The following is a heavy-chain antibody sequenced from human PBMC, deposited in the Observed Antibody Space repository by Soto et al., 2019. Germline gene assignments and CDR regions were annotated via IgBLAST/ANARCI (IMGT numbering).Heavy chain of an antibody. D-gene: IGHD2-21*02. Sequence: PGGSLRLSCAASGFTFSSYSMNWVRQAPGKGLEWVSYISSSSSTIYYADSVKGRFTISRDNAKNSRYLQMNSLRDEDTAVYYCARVKDGGNSLLAFDIWGQGTMVTVSS. V-gene: IGHV3-48*02. J-gene: IGHJ3*02. CDR1: GFTFSSYS. CDR3: ARVKDGGNSLLAFDI. CDR2: ISSSSSTI.